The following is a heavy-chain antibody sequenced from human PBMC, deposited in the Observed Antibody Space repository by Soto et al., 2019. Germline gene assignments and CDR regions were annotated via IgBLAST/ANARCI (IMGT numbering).Heavy chain of an antibody. J-gene: IGHJ4*01. CDR1: GGSLSSGGYY. CDR3: ARGGYYYENSGQNAYDY. CDR2: IYYGGSP. D-gene: IGHD3-22*01. V-gene: IGHV4-31*03. Sequence: PSATLSLTCTVSGGSLSSGGYYWSWIRQPPGKGLAWIGYIYYGGSPYYNPSLKSRATISGDTSKNQFSLKLSSVTAADTAVYYCARGGYYYENSGQNAYDYWGQGILVTVSS.